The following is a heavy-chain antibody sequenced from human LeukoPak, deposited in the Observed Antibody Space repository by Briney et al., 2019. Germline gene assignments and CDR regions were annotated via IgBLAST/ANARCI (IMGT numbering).Heavy chain of an antibody. J-gene: IGHJ4*02. Sequence: GGSLRLSCAASGFTFSDYNMRWIRQAPGKGLEWVSSISRSGSTKYYADSVKGRFTISRDNAKNSLYLQMNSLRAEDTAVYYCARESSMYSSGFDYWGQGTLVTVSS. D-gene: IGHD3-22*01. V-gene: IGHV3-11*04. CDR1: GFTFSDYN. CDR3: ARESSMYSSGFDY. CDR2: ISRSGSTK.